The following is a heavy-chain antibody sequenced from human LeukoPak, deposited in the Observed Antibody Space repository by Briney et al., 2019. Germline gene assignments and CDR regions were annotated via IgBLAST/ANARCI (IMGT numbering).Heavy chain of an antibody. D-gene: IGHD5-12*01. J-gene: IGHJ4*02. CDR3: ARNLGSGYDWIAGHDY. V-gene: IGHV1-69*05. CDR2: IIPIFGTA. CDR1: GGTFSSYA. Sequence: ASVKVSCKASGGTFSSYAISWVRQAPGQGLEWMGRIIPIFGTANYAQKFQGRVTITTDESTSTAYMELSSLRSEDTAVYYCARNLGSGYDWIAGHDYWGQGTLVTVSS.